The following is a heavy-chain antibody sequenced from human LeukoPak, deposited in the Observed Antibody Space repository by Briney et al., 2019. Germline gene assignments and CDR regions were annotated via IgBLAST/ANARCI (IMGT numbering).Heavy chain of an antibody. CDR2: INPNSGGT. V-gene: IGHV1-2*02. D-gene: IGHD6-13*01. Sequence: ASVKVSCKASGYTFTGHYMHWVRQAPGQGLEWMGWINPNSGGTNYAQKFQGRVTMTRDTSISTAYMELSRLRSDDTAVYYCARCRAVRIAAADSNAFDIWGQGTMVTVSS. CDR3: ARCRAVRIAAADSNAFDI. CDR1: GYTFTGHY. J-gene: IGHJ3*02.